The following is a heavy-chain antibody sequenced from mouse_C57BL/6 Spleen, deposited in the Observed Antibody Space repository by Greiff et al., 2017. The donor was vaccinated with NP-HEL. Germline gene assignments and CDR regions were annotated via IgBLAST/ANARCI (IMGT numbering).Heavy chain of an antibody. CDR1: GYAFSSSW. Sequence: VQLQQSGPELVKPGASVKISCKASGYAFSSSWMNWVKQRPGKGLEWIGRIYPGDGDTNYNGKFKGKATLTADKSSSTAYMQLSSLTSEDSAVYCGARRDGYYGFAYWGQGTLVTVSA. CDR3: ARRDGYYGFAY. V-gene: IGHV1-82*01. J-gene: IGHJ3*01. D-gene: IGHD2-3*01. CDR2: IYPGDGDT.